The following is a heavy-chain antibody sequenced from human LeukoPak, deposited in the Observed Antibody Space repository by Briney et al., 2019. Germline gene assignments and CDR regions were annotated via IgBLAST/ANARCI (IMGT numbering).Heavy chain of an antibody. V-gene: IGHV3-11*01. CDR1: GGSFSGYY. D-gene: IGHD3-16*01. Sequence: LSLTCAVYGGSFSGYYWSWIRQAPGKGLEWVSYISSSGSTIYYADSVKGRFTISRDNAKNSLYLQMNSLRAEDTAVYYCARCPRWGTPDYWGQGTLVTVSS. CDR2: ISSSGSTI. J-gene: IGHJ4*02. CDR3: ARCPRWGTPDY.